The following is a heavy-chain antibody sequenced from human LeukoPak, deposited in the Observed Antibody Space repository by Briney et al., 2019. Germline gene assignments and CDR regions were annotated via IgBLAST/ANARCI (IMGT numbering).Heavy chain of an antibody. Sequence: PGGSLRLSCAISGFTYSMSWVRQAPGKGLEWVSVIYSGGSTYYADSVKGRFTISRDNSKNTLYLQMNSLRAEDTAVYYCARMTTVTYYFDYWGQGTLVTVSS. D-gene: IGHD4-17*01. V-gene: IGHV3-53*01. CDR2: IYSGGST. J-gene: IGHJ4*02. CDR3: ARMTTVTYYFDY. CDR1: GFTYS.